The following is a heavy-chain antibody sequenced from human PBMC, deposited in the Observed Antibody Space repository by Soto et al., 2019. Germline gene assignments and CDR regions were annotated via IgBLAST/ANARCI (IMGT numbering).Heavy chain of an antibody. Sequence: SXGSLRLSCSAAGFTFSSYAMSWVRQAPGKGLDWVSAISGSGGSTYYADSVKGRFTISRDNSKNTLYLQMNSLRAEDTAVYYCAKDSSSWTYNWFDPWGQGTLVTVSS. D-gene: IGHD6-13*01. CDR3: AKDSSSWTYNWFDP. V-gene: IGHV3-23*01. CDR2: ISGSGGST. CDR1: GFTFSSYA. J-gene: IGHJ5*02.